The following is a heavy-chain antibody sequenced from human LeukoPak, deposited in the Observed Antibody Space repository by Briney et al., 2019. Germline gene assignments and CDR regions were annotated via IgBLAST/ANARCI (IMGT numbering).Heavy chain of an antibody. J-gene: IGHJ4*02. V-gene: IGHV1-24*01. Sequence: ASVKVSCKVSGCTLTELSRHWVRQAPGKGLEWMGGFDPEDGETIYAQKFQGRVTMTEDTSTDTAYMELSSLRSEDTAVYYCATVGPIVGASLDYWGQGTLVTVSS. CDR1: GCTLTELS. D-gene: IGHD1-26*01. CDR2: FDPEDGET. CDR3: ATVGPIVGASLDY.